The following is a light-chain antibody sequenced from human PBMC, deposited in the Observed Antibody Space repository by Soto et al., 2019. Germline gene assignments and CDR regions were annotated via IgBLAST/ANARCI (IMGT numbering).Light chain of an antibody. CDR1: SSNIGAGYD. V-gene: IGLV1-40*01. CDR3: QSYDSRLNGYV. J-gene: IGLJ1*01. Sequence: QAVVTQPPSVSGAPGQGVTISCTGSSSNIGAGYDVHWYQQLPRTAPKLLIYSSVNRPSGVPDRFSASKSDTSASLAITGLRPEDEADYYCQSYDSRLNGYVFGTGTKVTVL. CDR2: SSV.